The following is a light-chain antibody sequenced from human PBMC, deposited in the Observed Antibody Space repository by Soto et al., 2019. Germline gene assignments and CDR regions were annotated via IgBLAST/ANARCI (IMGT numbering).Light chain of an antibody. CDR3: SSYAASNNFYFV. J-gene: IGLJ3*02. CDR2: EVT. Sequence: QSALTQPPSASGSPGQSVTISCTGTSSDVGCYNYVSWYQQYPGRAPKLMIYEVTNRPSGVPDRFSGSKSGNTASLTVSGLQAEDEAEYYCSSYAASNNFYFVFGGGTKLTVL. V-gene: IGLV2-8*01. CDR1: SSDVGCYNY.